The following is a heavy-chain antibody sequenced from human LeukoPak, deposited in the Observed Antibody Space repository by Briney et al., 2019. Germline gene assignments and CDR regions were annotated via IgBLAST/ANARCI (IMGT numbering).Heavy chain of an antibody. V-gene: IGHV4-59*01. CDR2: IYYSGST. D-gene: IGHD3-22*01. CDR3: ARVYPEQDSSGYYYDAFDI. Sequence: KPSETLSLTCTVSGGSINNYYWSWIRQPPGKGLEWIGYIYYSGSTNYNPSLKSRVTISVDTSKNQFSLKLSSVTAADTAVYYCARVYPEQDSSGYYYDAFDIWGQGTMVTVSS. CDR1: GGSINNYY. J-gene: IGHJ3*02.